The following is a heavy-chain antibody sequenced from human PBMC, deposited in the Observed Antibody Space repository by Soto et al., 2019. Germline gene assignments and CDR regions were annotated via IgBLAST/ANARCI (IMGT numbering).Heavy chain of an antibody. Sequence: EVQLVESGGGLVQPGGSLRLSCAASGFTASSNYMSWVRQAPGKGLEWVSVIYSGGSTYYADSVKGRFTISRDNSKNTLYLQMNSLRAEDTAVYYCARDDSYGKYYYYYYGMDVWGQGTTVTVSS. CDR1: GFTASSNY. D-gene: IGHD5-18*01. CDR3: ARDDSYGKYYYYYYGMDV. J-gene: IGHJ6*02. CDR2: IYSGGST. V-gene: IGHV3-66*01.